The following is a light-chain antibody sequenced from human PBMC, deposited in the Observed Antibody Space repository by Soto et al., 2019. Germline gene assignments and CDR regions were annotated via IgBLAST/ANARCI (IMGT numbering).Light chain of an antibody. CDR3: CSYAGSYTVV. V-gene: IGLV2-11*01. CDR2: DIN. J-gene: IGLJ2*01. Sequence: QSVLTQPRSVSGSPGQSVTVSCTGTSRDVGAYNFVSWYQHHPGTAPKLIMFDINKRPSGVPDRFSGSKSGNTASLTISGLQAEDEAAYYCCSYAGSYTVVFGGGTKVTVL. CDR1: SRDVGAYNF.